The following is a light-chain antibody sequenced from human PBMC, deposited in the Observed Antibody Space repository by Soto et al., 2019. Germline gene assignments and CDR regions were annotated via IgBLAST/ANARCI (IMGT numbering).Light chain of an antibody. CDR1: QSISNN. J-gene: IGKJ1*01. Sequence: EIVMTQSPATLSVSPGERATRSCRASQSISNNLAWYQQKPGQAPRLLIYGASTRATGIPARFSGSGSGTEFTLTISSLQSEDFAVYYCQQYNNWPPTWTFGQGTKV. CDR3: QQYNNWPPTWT. CDR2: GAS. V-gene: IGKV3-15*01.